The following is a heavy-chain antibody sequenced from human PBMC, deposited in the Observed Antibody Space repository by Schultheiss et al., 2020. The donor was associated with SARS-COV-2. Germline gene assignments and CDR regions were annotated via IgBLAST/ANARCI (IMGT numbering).Heavy chain of an antibody. CDR3: ARGLVAVAEYYFDY. CDR1: GGSISSYY. J-gene: IGHJ4*02. Sequence: SETLSLTWAVSGGSISSYYWSWIRQPPGKGLEWIGYIYYSGSTNYNPSLKSRVTISVDTSKNQFSLKLSSVTAADTAVYYCARGLVAVAEYYFDYWGQGTLVTVSS. D-gene: IGHD6-19*01. V-gene: IGHV4-59*01. CDR2: IYYSGST.